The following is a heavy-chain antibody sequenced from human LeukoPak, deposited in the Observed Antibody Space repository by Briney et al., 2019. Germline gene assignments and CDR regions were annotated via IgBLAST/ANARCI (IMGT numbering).Heavy chain of an antibody. D-gene: IGHD3-22*01. CDR1: GGSISSGSYY. CDR2: IYTSGST. CDR3: ARAGDTSGYPSDY. J-gene: IGHJ4*02. V-gene: IGHV4-61*02. Sequence: PSETLSLTCTVSGGSISSGSYYWSWIRQPAEKGLEWIRRIYTSGSTNYNPSLKSRVTISVDTSKNQFSLKLSSVTAADTAVYYCARAGDTSGYPSDYWGQGTLVTVSS.